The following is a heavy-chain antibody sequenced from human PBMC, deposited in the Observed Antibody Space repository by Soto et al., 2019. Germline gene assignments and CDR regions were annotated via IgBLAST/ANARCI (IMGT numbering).Heavy chain of an antibody. CDR2: IIPILGIA. J-gene: IGHJ4*02. V-gene: IGHV1-69*02. Sequence: QVQLVQSGAEVKKPGSSVKVSCKASGGTFISYTIIWVRQAPGQGLEWMGRIIPILGIANYAQKFQGRVTSTADKSTSTAYMELSSLRAEDTAVYYCFSESIGGFRGQGTLVTVSS. CDR3: FSESIGGF. D-gene: IGHD6-6*01. CDR1: GGTFISYT.